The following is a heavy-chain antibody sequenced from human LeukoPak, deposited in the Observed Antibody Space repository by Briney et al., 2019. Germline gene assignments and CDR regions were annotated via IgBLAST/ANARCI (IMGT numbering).Heavy chain of an antibody. CDR2: IHNNGNS. D-gene: IGHD6-19*01. CDR3: ARTRSGWYSFVDY. J-gene: IGHJ4*02. CDR1: GGSTSSYY. V-gene: IGHV4-59*01. Sequence: SETLSLTCTVSGGSTSSYYWSWIRQSPGKGLEWIGYIHNNGNSNQNPSLKSRVTVSVDTSKNQFSLNLTSVTAADTAMYYCARTRSGWYSFVDYWGQGIRVIVSS.